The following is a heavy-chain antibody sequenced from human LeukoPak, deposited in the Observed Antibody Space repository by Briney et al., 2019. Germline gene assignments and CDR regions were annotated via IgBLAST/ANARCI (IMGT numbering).Heavy chain of an antibody. D-gene: IGHD3-10*01. Sequence: PGGSLRLSCAASGFTVSSIYMSWVRQAPGRGLEWVSVIYSGGSSYYADSVKGRFTISRDNSKNTLFLQMNSLRAGDTAVYYCARGTVTMVDYWGQGTLVTVPS. CDR3: ARGTVTMVDY. J-gene: IGHJ4*02. CDR2: IYSGGSS. V-gene: IGHV3-66*01. CDR1: GFTVSSIY.